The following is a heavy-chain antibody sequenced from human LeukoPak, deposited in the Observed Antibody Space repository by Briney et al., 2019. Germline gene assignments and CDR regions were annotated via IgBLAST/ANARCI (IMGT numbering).Heavy chain of an antibody. J-gene: IGHJ3*02. CDR2: ISWNGGSI. CDR3: AKGIGYYYDSSGAFDT. D-gene: IGHD3-22*01. CDR1: GVSFDDYA. Sequence: GRSLRLSCAASGVSFDDYALHWVRQAPGKGLEWVSGISWNGGSIGYADSVKGRFTISRDNAKNSLYLQMNSLRAEDMALYYCAKGIGYYYDSSGAFDTWGQGTMVTVSS. V-gene: IGHV3-9*03.